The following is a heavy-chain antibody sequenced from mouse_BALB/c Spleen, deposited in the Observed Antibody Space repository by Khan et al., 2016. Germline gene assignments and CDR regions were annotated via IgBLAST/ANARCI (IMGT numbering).Heavy chain of an antibody. CDR3: ARCRGYEAMDY. Sequence: EVQLQESGPDLVKPSQSLSLTCTVTGYSITSGYSWHWIRQFPGNKLEWMGYIHYTGTTNYNPSLHSRISFTRDTSKNQFFLQLKSVTTSATATYYCARCRGYEAMDYWGQGTSVTVSS. J-gene: IGHJ4*01. D-gene: IGHD3-1*01. V-gene: IGHV3-1*02. CDR2: IHYTGTT. CDR1: GYSITSGYS.